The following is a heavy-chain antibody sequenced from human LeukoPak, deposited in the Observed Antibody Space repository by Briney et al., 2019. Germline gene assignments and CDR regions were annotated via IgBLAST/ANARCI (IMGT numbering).Heavy chain of an antibody. J-gene: IGHJ4*02. D-gene: IGHD3-22*01. CDR2: IYYSGST. CDR3: ARWDSSGYQAFDY. CDR1: GGSISSYY. Sequence: SETLSLTCTVSGGSISSYYWSWIRQPPGKGLEWIGYIYYSGSTNYNPSLKSRVTISVDTSKNQFSLKLSSVTAADTAVYYCARWDSSGYQAFDYWGQGTLVTVSS. V-gene: IGHV4-59*01.